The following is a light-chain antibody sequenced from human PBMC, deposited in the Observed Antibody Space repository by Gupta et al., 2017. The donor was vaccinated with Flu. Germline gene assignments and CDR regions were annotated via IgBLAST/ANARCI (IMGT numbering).Light chain of an antibody. Sequence: QSALTQPPSASGSPGQSVTISCTGTSSVVGGYNYVSWYHLPPTKPHRLMIYEVSRRPSVVPGCFSASKAGNTASLTLSGPQAEDEADYYCSSYAGSNTFVFGTGTKVTVL. CDR1: SSVVGGYNY. J-gene: IGLJ1*01. CDR2: EVS. CDR3: SSYAGSNTFV. V-gene: IGLV2-8*01.